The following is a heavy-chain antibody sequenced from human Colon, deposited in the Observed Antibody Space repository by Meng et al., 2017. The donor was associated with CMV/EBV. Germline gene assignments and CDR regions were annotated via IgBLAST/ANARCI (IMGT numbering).Heavy chain of an antibody. Sequence: GGSLRLSCATSGFTFSSYTMHGVRQAPGKGLEWLSSISTSGTNIYYGDSVKGRFTVSRDDARDSLYLQLNSLRADDTALYYCARDMGFLGGTFDYWGQGTLVTVSS. J-gene: IGHJ4*02. CDR3: ARDMGFLGGTFDY. CDR2: ISTSGTNI. D-gene: IGHD1-26*01. CDR1: GFTFSSYT. V-gene: IGHV3-21*01.